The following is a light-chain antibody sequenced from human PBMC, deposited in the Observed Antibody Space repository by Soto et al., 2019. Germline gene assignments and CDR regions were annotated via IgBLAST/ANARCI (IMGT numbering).Light chain of an antibody. CDR3: QSYDSSLTGCV. V-gene: IGLV1-40*01. CDR1: SSNIGAGYD. CDR2: ADS. Sequence: QSALTQPPSISGAPGQRVTISCTGSSSNIGAGYDVHWYQQLPGTAPKVLIYADSNRPSGVPDRFSGSKSDTSASLAITGLEAEDEADYYCQSYDSSLTGCVFGTGTKVTVL. J-gene: IGLJ1*01.